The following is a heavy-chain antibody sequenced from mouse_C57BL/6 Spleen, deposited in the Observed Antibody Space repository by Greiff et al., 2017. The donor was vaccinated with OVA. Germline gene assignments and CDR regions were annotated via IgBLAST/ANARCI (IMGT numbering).Heavy chain of an antibody. CDR3: ARRGGNYVPFAY. V-gene: IGHV1-80*01. D-gene: IGHD2-1*01. J-gene: IGHJ3*01. CDR2: IYPGDGDT. Sequence: VKLQESGAELVKPGASVKISCKASGYAFSSYWMNWVKQRPGKGLEWIGQIYPGDGDTNYNGKFKGKATLTADKSSSTAYMQLSSLTSEDSAVYFCARRGGNYVPFAYWGQGTLVTVSA. CDR1: GYAFSSYW.